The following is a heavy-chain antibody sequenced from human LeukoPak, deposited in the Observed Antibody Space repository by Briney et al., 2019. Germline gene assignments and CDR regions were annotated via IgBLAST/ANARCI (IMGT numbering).Heavy chain of an antibody. CDR1: GFTFSSYS. Sequence: GGSLRLSCAASGFTFSSYSMNWVRQAPGKGLEWVSCISSSSSTIYYADSVKGRFTISRDNAKNSLYLQMSNLRAEDTAVYFCARGGGLDVWGQGATVTVSS. J-gene: IGHJ6*02. CDR3: ARGGGLDV. D-gene: IGHD3-16*01. V-gene: IGHV3-48*01. CDR2: ISSSSSTI.